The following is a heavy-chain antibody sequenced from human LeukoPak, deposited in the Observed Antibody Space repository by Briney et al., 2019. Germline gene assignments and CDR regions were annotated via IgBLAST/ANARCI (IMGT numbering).Heavy chain of an antibody. CDR1: GGSFSGYY. V-gene: IGHV4-59*01. Sequence: PSETLSLTCAVYGGSFSGYYWSWIRQPPGKGLEWIGYIYYSGSTNYNPSLKSRVTISVDTSKNQFSLKLSSVTAADTAVYYCARESRTVYFDYWGQGTLVTVSS. D-gene: IGHD4-17*01. CDR3: ARESRTVYFDY. CDR2: IYYSGST. J-gene: IGHJ4*02.